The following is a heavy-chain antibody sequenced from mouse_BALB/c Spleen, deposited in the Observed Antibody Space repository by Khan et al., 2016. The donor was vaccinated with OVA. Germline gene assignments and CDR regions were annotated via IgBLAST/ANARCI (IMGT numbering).Heavy chain of an antibody. CDR2: ISNYYGDS. J-gene: IGHJ3*01. CDR3: ARGSGNYRFAY. D-gene: IGHD2-1*01. V-gene: IGHV1S137*01. Sequence: VQLQQSGAELVRPGVSVKISCKGSGDIFTDFSMHWVKRSHAKSLEWIGVISNYYGDSIYNQNFKDKATLTVEKSSSTAYMELARLTSEDSAIYYCARGSGNYRFAYWGQGTLVTVSA. CDR1: GDIFTDFS.